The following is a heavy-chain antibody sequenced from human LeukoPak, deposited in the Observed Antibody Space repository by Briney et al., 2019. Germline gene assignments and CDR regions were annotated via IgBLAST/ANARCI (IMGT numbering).Heavy chain of an antibody. V-gene: IGHV4-39*01. J-gene: IGHJ4*02. CDR1: GGSISSSSYY. D-gene: IGHD3-16*01. Sequence: SETLSLTCTVSGGSISSSSYYWGWIRQPPGKGLEWIGSIYYSGSTYYNPSLKSRFTISVDKSKNQFSLKLSSVTAADTAVYYCASYGGEYFDYWGQGNLVTVSS. CDR3: ASYGGEYFDY. CDR2: IYYSGST.